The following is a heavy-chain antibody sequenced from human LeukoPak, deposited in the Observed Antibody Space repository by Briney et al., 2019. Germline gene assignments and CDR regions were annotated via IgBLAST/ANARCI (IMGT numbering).Heavy chain of an antibody. V-gene: IGHV4-30-4*01. CDR2: IYYTGST. Sequence: PSETLSLTCAVSGVSISSGAYYWSWIRQPPGKGLGWIGSIYYTGSTFYNPSLKSRVAISVDTSKNQFSLNLSSVTAADTALYYCARAWEGYFDYWGQGTLVTVSS. J-gene: IGHJ4*02. CDR1: GVSISSGAYY. D-gene: IGHD1-26*01. CDR3: ARAWEGYFDY.